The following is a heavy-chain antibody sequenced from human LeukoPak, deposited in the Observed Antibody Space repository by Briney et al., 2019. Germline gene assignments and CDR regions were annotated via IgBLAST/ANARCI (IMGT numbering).Heavy chain of an antibody. J-gene: IGHJ4*02. CDR2: INPSGGST. Sequence: ASVTVSCKASGYTFTSYYMHWVRQAPGQGLEWMGIINPSGGSTSYAQKFQGRVTMTRDTSTGTVYMELSSLRSEDTAVYYCARAPYEGDYYDSSGYYFDYWGRGTLVTVSS. D-gene: IGHD3-22*01. CDR1: GYTFTSYY. CDR3: ARAPYEGDYYDSSGYYFDY. V-gene: IGHV1-46*01.